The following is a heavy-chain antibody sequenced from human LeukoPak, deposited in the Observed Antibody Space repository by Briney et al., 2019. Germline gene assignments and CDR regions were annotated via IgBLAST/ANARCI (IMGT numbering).Heavy chain of an antibody. Sequence: ASVKVSCKASGYTFTSYGISWVRQAPGQGLEWMRWISAYNGNTNYAQKLQGRVTMTTDTSTSTAYMELRSLRSDDTAVYYCARDSIGYCSSTSCWRGATLVYWGQGTLVTVSS. J-gene: IGHJ4*02. CDR3: ARDSIGYCSSTSCWRGATLVY. CDR2: ISAYNGNT. V-gene: IGHV1-18*01. CDR1: GYTFTSYG. D-gene: IGHD2-2*01.